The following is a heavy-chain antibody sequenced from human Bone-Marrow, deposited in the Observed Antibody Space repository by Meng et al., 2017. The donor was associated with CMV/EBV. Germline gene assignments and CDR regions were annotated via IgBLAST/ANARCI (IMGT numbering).Heavy chain of an antibody. D-gene: IGHD1-14*01. J-gene: IGHJ6*02. CDR3: ARDRQRITRKVYYYYGMDV. CDR2: ISYDGSNK. Sequence: GALRLSCAASGFTFSSYAMHWVRQAPGKGLEWVAVISYDGSNKYYADSVKGRFTISRDNSKNTLYLQMNSLRAEDTAVYYCARDRQRITRKVYYYYGMDVWGQGTTVTVSS. CDR1: GFTFSSYA. V-gene: IGHV3-30-3*01.